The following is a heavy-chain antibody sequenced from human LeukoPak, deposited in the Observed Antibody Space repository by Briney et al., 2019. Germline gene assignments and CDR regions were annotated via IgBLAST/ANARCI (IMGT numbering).Heavy chain of an antibody. Sequence: PGGSLRLSCAASGFTFSSYAMSWVRQAPGKGLEWVSGISGSGAGTYYADSVKGRFTISRDNSKNTLYLQMNSLRAEDTAVYYCVKDAYSGWTTRDHWGQGTLVTVSS. V-gene: IGHV3-23*01. D-gene: IGHD4-11*01. CDR3: VKDAYSGWTTRDH. CDR2: ISGSGAGT. CDR1: GFTFSSYA. J-gene: IGHJ4*02.